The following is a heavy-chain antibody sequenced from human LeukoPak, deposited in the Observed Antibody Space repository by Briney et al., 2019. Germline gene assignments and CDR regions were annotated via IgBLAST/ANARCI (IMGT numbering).Heavy chain of an antibody. D-gene: IGHD6-19*01. J-gene: IGHJ5*02. Sequence: ASVKVSCKASGYTFTSYDINWVRRATGQGLEWMGWMNPNSGNTGYARKFQGRVTMTRNTSISTAYMELSSLRSEDTAVYYCARGHSSGWYGENWFDPWGQGTLVTVSS. CDR1: GYTFTSYD. V-gene: IGHV1-8*01. CDR2: MNPNSGNT. CDR3: ARGHSSGWYGENWFDP.